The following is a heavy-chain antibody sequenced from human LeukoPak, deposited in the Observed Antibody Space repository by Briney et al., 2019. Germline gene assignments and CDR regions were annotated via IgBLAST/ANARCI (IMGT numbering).Heavy chain of an antibody. CDR3: ARDPTYYYDSSGYYCPGY. D-gene: IGHD3-22*01. Sequence: EASVKVSCKASGYTFTGYSIHWVRQAPGQGLEWMGWINPNSGGTNYAQKFQGRVTMTRDTSISTAYMELSRLRSDDTAVYYCARDPTYYYDSSGYYCPGYWGQGTLATVSS. J-gene: IGHJ4*02. V-gene: IGHV1-2*02. CDR1: GYTFTGYS. CDR2: INPNSGGT.